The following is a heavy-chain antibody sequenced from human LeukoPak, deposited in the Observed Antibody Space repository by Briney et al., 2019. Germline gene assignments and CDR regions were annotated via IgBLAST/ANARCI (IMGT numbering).Heavy chain of an antibody. CDR3: ARQGYSSSWYPIDY. J-gene: IGHJ4*02. CDR2: IYPGDSDT. V-gene: IGHV5-51*01. Sequence: GESLKISCKGSGDSFTSYWIGWVSQMPGKGLEWMGIIYPGDSDTRYSPSFQGQVTISADKSISTAYLQWSSLKGSDTAMYYCARQGYSSSWYPIDYWGQGTLVTVSS. D-gene: IGHD6-13*01. CDR1: GDSFTSYW.